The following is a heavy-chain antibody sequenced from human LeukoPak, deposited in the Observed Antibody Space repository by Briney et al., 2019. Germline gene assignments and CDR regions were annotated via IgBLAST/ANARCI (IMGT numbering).Heavy chain of an antibody. Sequence: GGSLRLSCAASGFTFSSHGMHWVRQAPGKGLEWVAVISSDGSNKYYADSVKGRFTISRDNSKNTLYLQMNSLRAEDTAVYYCAGGYTSGWYVAFDIWGQGTMVTVSS. D-gene: IGHD6-19*01. CDR1: GFTFSSHG. CDR3: AGGYTSGWYVAFDI. CDR2: ISSDGSNK. V-gene: IGHV3-30*03. J-gene: IGHJ3*02.